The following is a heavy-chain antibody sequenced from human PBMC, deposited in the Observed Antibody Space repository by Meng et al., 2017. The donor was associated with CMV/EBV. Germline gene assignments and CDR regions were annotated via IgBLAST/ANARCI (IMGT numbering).Heavy chain of an antibody. CDR3: AKAGSAWDFDY. D-gene: IGHD6-19*01. Sequence: SCAASGFTFSDNYMSWIRQAPGKGLEWLSYISSSGSDTFFADSVRGRFTVSRDNAKNSLYLQLNSLRAEDTAVYYCAKAGSAWDFDYWGQGTLVTVSS. J-gene: IGHJ4*02. CDR1: GFTFSDNY. V-gene: IGHV3-11*01. CDR2: ISSSGSDT.